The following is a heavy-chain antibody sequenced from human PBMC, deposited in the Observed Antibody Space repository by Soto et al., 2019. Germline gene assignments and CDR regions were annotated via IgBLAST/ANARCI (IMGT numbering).Heavy chain of an antibody. D-gene: IGHD2-15*01. Sequence: VASVKVSCKASGYTFTSYGISWVRQAPGQGLEWMGWISAYNGNTNYAQKLQGRVTMTTDTSTSTAYMELRSLRSDDTAVYYCARRVVVAATPAFDIWGQGTMVTVSS. V-gene: IGHV1-18*01. J-gene: IGHJ3*02. CDR2: ISAYNGNT. CDR3: ARRVVVAATPAFDI. CDR1: GYTFTSYG.